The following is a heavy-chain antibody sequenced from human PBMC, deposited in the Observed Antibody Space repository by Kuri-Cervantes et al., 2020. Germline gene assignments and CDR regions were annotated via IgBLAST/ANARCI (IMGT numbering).Heavy chain of an antibody. CDR1: GFTFSNAW. CDR2: IKSKTDGGTT. V-gene: IGHV3-15*01. D-gene: IGHD6-19*01. Sequence: GESLKISCAASGFTFSNAWMSWVRQAPGKGLEWVGRIKSKTDGGTTDYAAPVKGRFTISRDDSKNTLYLQMNSLRAEDTAVYYCARGPNPIAVAGNSGMDVWGQGTTVTVSS. J-gene: IGHJ6*02. CDR3: ARGPNPIAVAGNSGMDV.